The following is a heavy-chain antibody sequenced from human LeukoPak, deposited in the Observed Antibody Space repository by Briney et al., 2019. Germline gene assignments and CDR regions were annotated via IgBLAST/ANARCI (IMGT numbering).Heavy chain of an antibody. D-gene: IGHD2-21*02. Sequence: EASVKVSCKASGYTFTGYYMHWVRQAPGQGLEWMGWINPSSGGTNYAQKFQGRVTMTRDASISTAYMELSRLRSDDTAVYYCARGHGDTSPNYWGQGTLAAVSS. J-gene: IGHJ4*02. V-gene: IGHV1-2*02. CDR2: INPSSGGT. CDR1: GYTFTGYY. CDR3: ARGHGDTSPNY.